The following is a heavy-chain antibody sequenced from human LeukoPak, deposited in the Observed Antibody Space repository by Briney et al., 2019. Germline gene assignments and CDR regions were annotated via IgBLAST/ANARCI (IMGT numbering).Heavy chain of an antibody. CDR1: GYIFTTYW. CDR3: ATTVTTSSSDALDI. Sequence: GESLKISCKGSGYIFTTYWIAWVRQMPGKGLEWMGIVYPSDSDTRYSPSFQGQVTISVDKSITTAYLQWSSLKASDTAMYYCATTVTTSSSDALDIWGQGTMVTVSS. J-gene: IGHJ3*02. CDR2: VYPSDSDT. V-gene: IGHV5-51*01. D-gene: IGHD4-17*01.